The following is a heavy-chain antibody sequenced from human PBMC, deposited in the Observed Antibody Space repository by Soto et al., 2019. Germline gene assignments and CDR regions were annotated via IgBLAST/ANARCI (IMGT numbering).Heavy chain of an antibody. CDR2: ISYDGNNK. D-gene: IGHD6-13*01. V-gene: IGHV3-30-3*01. CDR1: GFTFSSYA. CDR3: ARTYSSSRINYGMDV. Sequence: QVQLVESGGGVVQPGRSLRLSCAASGFTFSSYAMHWVRQAPGKGLEWVAVISYDGNNKYYADYVKGRFTISRDNSKNTLYLQMNSLRAEDTAVFYCARTYSSSRINYGMDVWGQGTTVTVSS. J-gene: IGHJ6*02.